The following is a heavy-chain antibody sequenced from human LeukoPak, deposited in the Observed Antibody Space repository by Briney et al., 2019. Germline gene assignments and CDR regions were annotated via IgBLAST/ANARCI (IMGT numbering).Heavy chain of an antibody. CDR3: ANGDYDSSGFFDY. CDR1: AFTFSDYY. V-gene: IGHV3-11*01. D-gene: IGHD3-22*01. J-gene: IGHJ4*02. CDR2: ISSRGSIM. Sequence: GGSLRLSCAASAFTFSDYYMSWIRQAPGKGLEWVSYISSRGSIMYYADSVKGRFTISRDNAKNSLYLQMNSLRAEDTAVYYCANGDYDSSGFFDYWGQGTLVTVSS.